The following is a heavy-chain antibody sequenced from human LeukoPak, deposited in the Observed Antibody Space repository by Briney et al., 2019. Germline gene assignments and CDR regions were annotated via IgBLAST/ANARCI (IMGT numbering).Heavy chain of an antibody. Sequence: QSGGSLRLSCAASGFTFSYYWMHWVRQAPGKGLVWVSRINTDGSSTTYADSVKGRFTVSRDNAKNTLYLQMNSLRADDTAIYYCTKRGPTGTNDYWGQGTLVTVSS. V-gene: IGHV3-74*01. CDR1: GFTFSYYW. J-gene: IGHJ4*02. CDR3: TKRGPTGTNDY. CDR2: INTDGSST. D-gene: IGHD1-7*01.